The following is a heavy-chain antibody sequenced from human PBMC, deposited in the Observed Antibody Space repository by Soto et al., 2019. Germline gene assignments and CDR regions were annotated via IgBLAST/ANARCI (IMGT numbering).Heavy chain of an antibody. Sequence: ASVKVSCKASGYTFTSYGIHWVRQAPGQRLEWTGWINAGNGNTKYSEKFQGRVTITRDTSASTAYLELSSLRSEDTAVYYCARDSNASSAYSHHYYYGMDVWGQGTTVTVSS. D-gene: IGHD3-22*01. J-gene: IGHJ6*02. CDR1: GYTFTSYG. CDR2: INAGNGNT. CDR3: ARDSNASSAYSHHYYYGMDV. V-gene: IGHV1-3*01.